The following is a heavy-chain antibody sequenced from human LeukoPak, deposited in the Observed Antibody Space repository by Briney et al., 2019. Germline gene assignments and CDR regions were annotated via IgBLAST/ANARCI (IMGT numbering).Heavy chain of an antibody. D-gene: IGHD3-10*01. CDR3: AKGVTSGAHGPSS. CDR1: GFSFSSHV. J-gene: IGHJ5*02. Sequence: GGSLRLSCAASGFSFSSHVMSWVRQAPRKGLEWVSTIDVTGGGSYYADSVKGRFTISRDNSKNTFYLQMNSLRVDDTAVYYCAKGVTSGAHGPSSWGQGTLVTVSS. V-gene: IGHV3-23*01. CDR2: IDVTGGGS.